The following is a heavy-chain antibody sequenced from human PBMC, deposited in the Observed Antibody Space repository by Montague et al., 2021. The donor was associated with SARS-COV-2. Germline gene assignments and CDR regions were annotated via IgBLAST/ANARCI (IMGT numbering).Heavy chain of an antibody. Sequence: QSGAEVKKPGESLRISCKGSGYSFTTYWINWVRQMPRKGLEWMGKIDPSDSNAYYSPSFQGHVTISVDKSISTAYLQWSSLKASDTAMFYCATPDYWGQRTLVTVSS. CDR2: IDPSDSNA. V-gene: IGHV5-10-1*01. J-gene: IGHJ4*02. CDR1: GYSFTTYW. CDR3: ATPDY.